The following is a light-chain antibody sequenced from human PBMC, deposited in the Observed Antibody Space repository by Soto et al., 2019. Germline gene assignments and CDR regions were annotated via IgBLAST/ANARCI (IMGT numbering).Light chain of an antibody. V-gene: IGLV2-14*01. CDR1: SSDVGGYNY. CDR3: SSYTRSSTLV. J-gene: IGLJ1*01. Sequence: QSALTQPASVSGSPGQSITISCTATSSDVGGYNYVSWYRQHPGKAPKLMIYEVRNRPSGVSNRFSGSKSGNTASLTISGLQAEDEADYYCSSYTRSSTLVFGIGTKLTVL. CDR2: EVR.